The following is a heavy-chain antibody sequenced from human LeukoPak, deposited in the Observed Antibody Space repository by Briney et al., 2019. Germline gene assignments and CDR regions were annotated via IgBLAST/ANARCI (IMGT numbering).Heavy chain of an antibody. V-gene: IGHV3-30-3*02. CDR1: GFTFSSYA. Sequence: QPGRSLRLSCAASGFTFSSYAMHWVRQAPGKGLEWVAVISYDGSNKYYADSVKGRFTISRDNSKNTLYLQMNSLRAEDTAVYYCAKTVAGSFYFDYWGQGTLVTVSS. J-gene: IGHJ4*02. D-gene: IGHD6-19*01. CDR3: AKTVAGSFYFDY. CDR2: ISYDGSNK.